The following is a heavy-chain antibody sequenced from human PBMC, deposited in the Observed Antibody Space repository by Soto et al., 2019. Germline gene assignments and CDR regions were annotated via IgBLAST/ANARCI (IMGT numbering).Heavy chain of an antibody. Sequence: GASVKVSCKASGYTFTGYYMHWVRQAPGQGLEWMGWINPNSGNTNYAQKLQGRVTMTTDTPTSTAYMELRSLRSDDTAVYYCARDSRGWFDPWGQGTLVTVSS. CDR3: ARDSRGWFDP. V-gene: IGHV1-18*04. J-gene: IGHJ5*02. CDR1: GYTFTGYY. CDR2: INPNSGNT.